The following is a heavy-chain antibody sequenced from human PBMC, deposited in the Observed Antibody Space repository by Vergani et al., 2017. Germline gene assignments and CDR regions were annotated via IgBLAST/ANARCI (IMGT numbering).Heavy chain of an antibody. CDR3: AKGATGYHDPGGKYHVPSTLES. CDR1: GFTLSACG. CDR2: ISGRGDYI. D-gene: IGHD6-13*01. J-gene: IGHJ4*02. V-gene: IGHV3-21*01. Sequence: ELQLVESGGGLVRPGGALRLSCVGSGFTLSACGMTWVRQAPGKGLEWVSSISGRGDYIYYADSVKGRFTISRDNAKSSLFLQMNSLKREDTAVYYCAKGATGYHDPGGKYHVPSTLESWGLGTLVTVSA.